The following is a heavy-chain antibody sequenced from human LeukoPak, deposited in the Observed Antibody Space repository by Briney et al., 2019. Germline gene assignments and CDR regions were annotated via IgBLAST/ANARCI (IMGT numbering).Heavy chain of an antibody. D-gene: IGHD5-12*01. V-gene: IGHV1-2*02. CDR1: GYTFTGYY. J-gene: IGHJ4*02. Sequence: ASVKVSCKASGYTFTGYYMHWVRQAPGQGLEGMGWINPNSGGTNYAQKFQGRVTMTRDTSISTAYMELSRLRSDDTAVYYCARADMSGYEPFDYWGQGTLVTVSS. CDR2: INPNSGGT. CDR3: ARADMSGYEPFDY.